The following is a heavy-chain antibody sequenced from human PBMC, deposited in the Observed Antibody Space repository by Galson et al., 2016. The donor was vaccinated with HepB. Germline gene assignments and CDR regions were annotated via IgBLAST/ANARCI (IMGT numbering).Heavy chain of an antibody. D-gene: IGHD1-1*01. CDR2: IHSGGGA. J-gene: IGHJ4*02. CDR3: ARGGPHNNYFDY. Sequence: SLRLSCAASGFTVSSNYMNWVRQPPGKGLEWVSFIHSGGGAYYTHSVKGRFTISTDNSKNTLYLQMNGLRAEDTAIYYCARGGPHNNYFDYWGQGAPVTVSS. CDR1: GFTVSSNY. V-gene: IGHV3-53*01.